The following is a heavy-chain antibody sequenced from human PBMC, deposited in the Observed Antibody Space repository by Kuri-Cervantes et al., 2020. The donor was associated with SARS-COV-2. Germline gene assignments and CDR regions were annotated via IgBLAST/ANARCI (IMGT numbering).Heavy chain of an antibody. D-gene: IGHD3-3*01. J-gene: IGHJ4*02. CDR3: ARTDFWSGYYVDY. V-gene: IGHV3-21*01. CDR1: GSTFKAYT. CDR2: ISGSGSYI. Sequence: GESLKISCAASGSTFKAYTMNWVRQAPGKALQWLSSISGSGSYIYYADSVKGRFTISRDNAKNSLYLQMNSLRAEDTAVYYCARTDFWSGYYVDYWGQGTLVTVSS.